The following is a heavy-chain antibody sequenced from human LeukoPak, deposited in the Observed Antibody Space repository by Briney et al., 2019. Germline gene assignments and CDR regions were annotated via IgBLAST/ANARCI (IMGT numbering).Heavy chain of an antibody. CDR2: IIPIFGTA. CDR1: GGTFNSYS. V-gene: IGHV1-69*05. Sequence: SVKVSCQASGGTFNSYSINRGRQAPGQGVGGMGRIIPIFGTANYAQKFQGRVTITTDESTSTAYMELSSLRSEDTAVYYCASGGVAVVVFDYWGQGTLVTVSS. CDR3: ASGGVAVVVFDY. D-gene: IGHD6-19*01. J-gene: IGHJ4*02.